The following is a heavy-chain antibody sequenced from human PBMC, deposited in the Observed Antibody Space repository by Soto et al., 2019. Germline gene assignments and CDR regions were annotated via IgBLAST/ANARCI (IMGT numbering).Heavy chain of an antibody. CDR1: GFTFSSFW. J-gene: IGHJ4*02. CDR2: INTDGSST. V-gene: IGHV3-74*01. D-gene: IGHD4-17*01. CDR3: AREVSYGLDC. Sequence: PGGSLRLSCAASGFTFSSFWMHWVRQVPGKGLVWVSRINTDGSSTSYADSVKGRFTISVDTSKNQFSLKLSSVTAADTAVYYCAREVSYGLDCWGQGTLVTVSS.